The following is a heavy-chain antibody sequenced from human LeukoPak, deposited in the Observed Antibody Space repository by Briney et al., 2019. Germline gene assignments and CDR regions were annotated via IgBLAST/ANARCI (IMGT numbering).Heavy chain of an antibody. V-gene: IGHV3-74*01. D-gene: IGHD2-8*02. CDR3: ARESNGGVYFQH. J-gene: IGHJ1*01. CDR2: SDKHGSTT. CDR1: GLTFSRYW. Sequence: GGSLRLSCAASGLTFSRYWMHWVRQAPGEGLVWVSRSDKHGSTTDYADSVEGRFTIYRDNAKNTLYLQMNSLRGEDTALYYCARESNGGVYFQHWGQGTVVTVSS.